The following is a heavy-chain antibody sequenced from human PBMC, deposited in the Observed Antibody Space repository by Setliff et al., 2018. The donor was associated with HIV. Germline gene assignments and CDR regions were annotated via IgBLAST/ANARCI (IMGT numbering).Heavy chain of an antibody. CDR1: GFTFSTYA. Sequence: GSLRLSCAASGFTFSTYAMHWVRQAPGKGLEYVPAISSNGGNTYYADSVKGRFTISRDNSKNTLYLQMNSLRAEDTAVYYCARERLRFLEWLPLDYWGQGTLVTVSS. CDR3: ARERLRFLEWLPLDY. V-gene: IGHV3-64*04. D-gene: IGHD3-3*01. CDR2: ISSNGGNT. J-gene: IGHJ4*02.